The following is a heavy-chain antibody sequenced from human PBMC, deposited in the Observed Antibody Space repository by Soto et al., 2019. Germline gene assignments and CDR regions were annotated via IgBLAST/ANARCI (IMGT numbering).Heavy chain of an antibody. D-gene: IGHD6-6*01. J-gene: IGHJ4*02. V-gene: IGHV4-34*01. CDR1: GGSFSGYY. CDR2: INHSGST. CDR3: ASVPLDY. Sequence: SETLSLTCAVYGGSFSGYYWSWIRQPPGKGLEWIGEINHSGSTNYNPSLKSRVTISVDTSKNQFSLKLSSVTAADTAVYYCASVPLDYWGQGTLVTVSS.